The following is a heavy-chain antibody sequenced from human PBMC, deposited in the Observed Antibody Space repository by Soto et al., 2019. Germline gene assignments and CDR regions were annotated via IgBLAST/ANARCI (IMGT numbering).Heavy chain of an antibody. J-gene: IGHJ5*02. V-gene: IGHV4-59*01. CDR2: IYYSGST. CDR1: GGSISSYY. Sequence: PSETLSLTCTVSGGSISSYYWSWIRQPPGKGLEWIGYIYYSGSTNYNPSLKSRVTISVDTSKNQFSLKLSSVTAADTAVYYCARFPRYSSSSWWFDPWGQGTLVTVS. CDR3: ARFPRYSSSSWWFDP. D-gene: IGHD6-6*01.